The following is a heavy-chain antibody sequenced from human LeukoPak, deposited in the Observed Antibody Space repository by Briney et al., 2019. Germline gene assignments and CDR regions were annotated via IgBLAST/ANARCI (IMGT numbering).Heavy chain of an antibody. CDR1: GYTFTSYG. CDR3: EVEMATNSTFFFDY. CDR2: IIPIFGTA. V-gene: IGHV1-69*05. J-gene: IGHJ4*02. Sequence: ASVKVSCKASGYTFTSYGISWVRQAPGQGLEWMGGIIPIFGTANYAQKFQSRVTITTDESTSTAYMELSSLRSEDTAVYYCEVEMATNSTFFFDYWGQGTLVTVSS. D-gene: IGHD5-24*01.